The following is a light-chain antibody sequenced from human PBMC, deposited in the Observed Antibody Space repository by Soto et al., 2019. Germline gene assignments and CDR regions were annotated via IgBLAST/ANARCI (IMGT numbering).Light chain of an antibody. CDR1: QSVTRNY. CDR3: QQYGTSPRIT. CDR2: GAS. Sequence: IVLTQSPGTLSLSPGERATLSCRASQSVTRNYLAWYQQKPGQAPRLLIYGASTRASDIPDRFSGSVSGTDFTLTISRLEPEDFAIYYCQQYGTSPRITFGQGTRLDIK. V-gene: IGKV3-20*01. J-gene: IGKJ5*01.